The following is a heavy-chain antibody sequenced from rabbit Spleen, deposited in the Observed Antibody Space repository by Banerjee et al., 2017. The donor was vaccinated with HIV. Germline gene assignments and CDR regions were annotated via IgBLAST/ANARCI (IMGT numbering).Heavy chain of an antibody. CDR1: GVSFSGDSFSGDSY. CDR3: ARDTSSSFSSYGMDL. D-gene: IGHD1-1*01. J-gene: IGHJ6*01. Sequence: QSLEESGGDLVKPGASLTLTCIASGVSFSGDSFSGDSYMCWVRQAPGKGLEWVACAYGGNSGHTYSATWAKGRFTVSKTASTTVTLQMTRLTAADTATYFCARDTSSSFSSYGMDLWGQGTLVTVS. CDR2: AYGGNSGHT. V-gene: IGHV1S40*01.